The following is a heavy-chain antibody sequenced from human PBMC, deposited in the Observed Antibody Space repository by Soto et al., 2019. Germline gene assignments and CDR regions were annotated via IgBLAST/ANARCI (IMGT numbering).Heavy chain of an antibody. CDR2: IIPIFGTA. V-gene: IGHV1-69*18. CDR1: GGTFSSYA. D-gene: IGHD4-17*01. Sequence: QVQLVQSGAEVKKPGSSVKVSCKASGGTFSSYAISWVRQAPGQGLEWMGRIIPIFGTANCAQKFQGRVTITADESTSTAYMELSSLRSEDTAVYYCARGRAEAYGDYYGMDVWGQGTTVTVSS. CDR3: ARGRAEAYGDYYGMDV. J-gene: IGHJ6*02.